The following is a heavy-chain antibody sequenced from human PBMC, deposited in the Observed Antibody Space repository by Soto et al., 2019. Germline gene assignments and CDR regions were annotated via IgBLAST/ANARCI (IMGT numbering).Heavy chain of an antibody. J-gene: IGHJ6*02. V-gene: IGHV1-18*01. CDR3: ARDADIVLVPAAMTPYYYYYYGMDV. Sequence: ASVKVSCKASGYSFTSYGISWVRQAPGQGLEWMGWISAYNGNTNYAQKLQGRVTMTTDTSTSTAYMELRSLRSDDTAVYYCARDADIVLVPAAMTPYYYYYYGMDVWG. D-gene: IGHD2-2*01. CDR1: GYSFTSYG. CDR2: ISAYNGNT.